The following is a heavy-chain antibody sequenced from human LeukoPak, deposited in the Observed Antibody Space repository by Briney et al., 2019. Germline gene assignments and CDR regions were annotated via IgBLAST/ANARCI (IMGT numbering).Heavy chain of an antibody. CDR3: ARGEGWNSSWKFGY. V-gene: IGHV4-34*01. J-gene: IGHJ4*02. CDR2: INHSGNT. D-gene: IGHD6-13*01. CDR1: GGSFSDYY. Sequence: SETLSLTRAVYGGSFSDYYWSWIRQPPGKGLEWIGEINHSGNTNYNPSLRSRVTISVDTSKNQFSLKLSSVTAADTAVYYCARGEGWNSSWKFGYWGQGTLVTVSS.